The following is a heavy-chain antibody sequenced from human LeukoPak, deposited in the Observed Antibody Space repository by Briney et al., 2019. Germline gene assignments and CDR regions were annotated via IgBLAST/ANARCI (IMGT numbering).Heavy chain of an antibody. CDR2: IWYGGSNK. CDR1: GFTFSSYG. V-gene: IGHV3-30*18. Sequence: GRSLRLSCAASGFTFSSYGMHWVRQAPGKGLEWVAVIWYGGSNKYYADSVKGRFTISRDNSKNTLYLQMNSLRAEDTAVYYCAKEERYYDSSGYYELFDYWGQGTLVTVSS. J-gene: IGHJ4*02. D-gene: IGHD3-22*01. CDR3: AKEERYYDSSGYYELFDY.